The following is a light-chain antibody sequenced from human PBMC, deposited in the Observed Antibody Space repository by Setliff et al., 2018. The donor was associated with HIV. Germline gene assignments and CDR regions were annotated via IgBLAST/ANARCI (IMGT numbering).Light chain of an antibody. V-gene: IGLV2-23*02. J-gene: IGLJ3*02. CDR1: SSDVGSYNL. Sequence: QSALTPPASVSGYPGQSITISCTGTSSDVGSYNLVSWYQQNPGKAPNLMIYEVNKWPSGVSNRFSGAKSGNTASLTVSGLQAEDEAEYYCCSYAGSSTWVFGGGTK. CDR2: EVN. CDR3: CSYAGSSTWV.